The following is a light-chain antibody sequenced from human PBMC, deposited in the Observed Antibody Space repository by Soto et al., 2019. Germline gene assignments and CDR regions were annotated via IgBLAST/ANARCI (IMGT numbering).Light chain of an antibody. CDR3: ASWDDTLNDYV. Sequence: QSALTQPPSASGTPGQTVTISCSGSYSNVGANPVSWYQQVPGRAPQLLIYSNNQRPAGVPGRFSGSRSDTSASLSISGLQSADEVDYYCASWDDTLNDYVFGTGTKGTVL. CDR2: SNN. J-gene: IGLJ1*01. V-gene: IGLV1-44*01. CDR1: YSNVGANP.